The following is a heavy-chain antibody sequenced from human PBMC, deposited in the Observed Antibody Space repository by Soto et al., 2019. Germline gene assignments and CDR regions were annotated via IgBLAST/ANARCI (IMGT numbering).Heavy chain of an antibody. CDR3: ARLWANYGGIVVGGMDV. CDR1: GGSISSGGYY. V-gene: IGHV4-31*03. D-gene: IGHD6-19*01. Sequence: QVQLQESGPGLVKPSQTLSLTCTVSGGSISSGGYYWSWIRQHPGKGLEWIGYIYYSGSTYYNPSLKSRVTISVDTSKNQFSLKLSSVTSADTAVYYCARLWANYGGIVVGGMDVWGQGTTVTVSS. J-gene: IGHJ6*02. CDR2: IYYSGST.